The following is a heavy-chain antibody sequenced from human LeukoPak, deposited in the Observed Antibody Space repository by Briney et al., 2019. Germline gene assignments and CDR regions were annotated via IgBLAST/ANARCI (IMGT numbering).Heavy chain of an antibody. D-gene: IGHD6-19*01. J-gene: IGHJ4*02. CDR3: ARDLYSSGWSLADY. V-gene: IGHV1-18*01. CDR1: GYTFTSYG. Sequence: ASVKVSCKASGYTFTSYGISWVRQAPGQGLEWMGWISAYNGNTNYAQKLQGRVTMTTDTSTNTAYMELRSLRSDDTAVYYCARDLYSSGWSLADYWGQGTLVTVSS. CDR2: ISAYNGNT.